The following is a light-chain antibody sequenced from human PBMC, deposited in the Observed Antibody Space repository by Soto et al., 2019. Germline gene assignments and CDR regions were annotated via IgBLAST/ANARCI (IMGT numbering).Light chain of an antibody. Sequence: DVVMTQSPLSLPVTLGQPASISCSSSQILVYSDGNTYLNWFQQRPGQSPRRLIYKVSNRDSGVPDRFSGSGSGTDFTLKISRVEAEDVGVYYCMQGTHWPPTFGQGTKVDI. CDR1: QILVYSDGNTY. V-gene: IGKV2-30*01. CDR2: KVS. J-gene: IGKJ1*01. CDR3: MQGTHWPPT.